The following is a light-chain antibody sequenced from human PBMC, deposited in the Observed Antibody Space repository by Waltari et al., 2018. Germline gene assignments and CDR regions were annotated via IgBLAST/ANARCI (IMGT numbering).Light chain of an antibody. CDR3: CSYASNDTFCYV. Sequence: QSALTQPSSVSESPGQSVTISCTGTSSDVGKYDLVPWYQQHPGKAPKVLIYEVSKRPAGVSNRFSGSTSGNTASLTISGLQAEDEADYYGCSYASNDTFCYVFGVGTKVTVL. J-gene: IGLJ1*01. V-gene: IGLV2-23*02. CDR2: EVS. CDR1: SSDVGKYDL.